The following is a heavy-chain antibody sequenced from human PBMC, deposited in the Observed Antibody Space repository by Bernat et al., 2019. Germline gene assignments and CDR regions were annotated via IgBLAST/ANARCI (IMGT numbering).Heavy chain of an antibody. CDR3: AREGSDTPYNWFDP. V-gene: IGHV3-74*01. D-gene: IGHD5-18*01. J-gene: IGHJ5*02. CDR2: ISSDGSTT. Sequence: EVQLVESGGGFVQPGGSLRLSCAASGFTFSNYWMHCVRQAPGKGLVWVSRISSDGSTTSYADSVKGRFTISRDNAKNTLFLQMNSLSAEDTALYFCAREGSDTPYNWFDPWGQGTLVTVSS. CDR1: GFTFSNYW.